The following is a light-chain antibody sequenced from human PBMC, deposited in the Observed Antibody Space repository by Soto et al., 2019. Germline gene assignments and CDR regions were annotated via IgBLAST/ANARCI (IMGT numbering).Light chain of an antibody. J-gene: IGKJ3*01. CDR3: QQSYSTPGLFT. CDR1: QSISSY. Sequence: DIQMTQSPSSLSASVGDRVTITCRASQSISSYLNWYQQKPGKAPKLLIYAASSLQSGVPSRFSGSGSGTDFTLTISSLQPEDFATYYCQQSYSTPGLFTFGPGTKVDI. V-gene: IGKV1-39*01. CDR2: AAS.